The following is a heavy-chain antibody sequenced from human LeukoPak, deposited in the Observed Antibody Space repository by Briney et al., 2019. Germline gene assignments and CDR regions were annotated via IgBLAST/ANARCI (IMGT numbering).Heavy chain of an antibody. CDR2: ISYDGSNK. CDR3: ARSYSSGWYTQYASDY. D-gene: IGHD6-19*01. Sequence: PGGSLRLSCAASGFTFSSYAMHWVRQAPGKGLERVAVISYDGSNKYYADSVKGRFTISRDNSKNTLYLQMNSLRAEDAAVYYCARSYSSGWYTQYASDYWGQGTLVTVSS. J-gene: IGHJ4*02. V-gene: IGHV3-30-3*01. CDR1: GFTFSSYA.